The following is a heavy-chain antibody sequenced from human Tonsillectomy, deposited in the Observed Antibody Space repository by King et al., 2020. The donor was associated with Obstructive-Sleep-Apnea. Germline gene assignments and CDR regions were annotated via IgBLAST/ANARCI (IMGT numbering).Heavy chain of an antibody. Sequence: QLQESGPGLVKPSETLSLTCTVSGGSISSTSYYWGWIRQPPGKGLEWIGNIYYSGSTYYNPSLKSRVTISVEMSKNQFSLKLSSVTAADTAVYYCASERDIYGMDVWGQGTTVTVSS. CDR1: GGSISSTSYY. V-gene: IGHV4-39*07. CDR3: ASERDIYGMDV. CDR2: IYYSGST. J-gene: IGHJ6*02.